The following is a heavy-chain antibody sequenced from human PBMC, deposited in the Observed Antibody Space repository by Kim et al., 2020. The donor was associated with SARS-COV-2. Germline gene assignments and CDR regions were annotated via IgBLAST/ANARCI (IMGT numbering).Heavy chain of an antibody. CDR1: GFPFSSYG. Sequence: GGSLRLSCAASGFPFSSYGMHWVRQAPGKGLEWVAVISYDGSNKYYADSVKGRFTISRDNSKNTLYLQMNSLRAEDTAVYYCATAPDFDYWGQGTLVTVS. CDR3: ATAPDFDY. J-gene: IGHJ4*02. V-gene: IGHV3-30*03. CDR2: ISYDGSNK.